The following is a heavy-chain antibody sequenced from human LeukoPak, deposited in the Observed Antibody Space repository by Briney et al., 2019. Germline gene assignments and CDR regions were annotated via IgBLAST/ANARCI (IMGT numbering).Heavy chain of an antibody. V-gene: IGHV3-48*03. CDR2: ISSSGSII. CDR1: GFTFSSYE. CDR3: ARDDGYHYGFDY. J-gene: IGHJ4*02. Sequence: PGGSLRLSCAASGFTFSSYEMNWVRQAPEKGLEWVSYISSSGSIIQYADSVKGRFTISRDNAKNSLYLQMNSLRAEDMAIYYCARDDGYHYGFDYWGQGTLVTVSS. D-gene: IGHD5-24*01.